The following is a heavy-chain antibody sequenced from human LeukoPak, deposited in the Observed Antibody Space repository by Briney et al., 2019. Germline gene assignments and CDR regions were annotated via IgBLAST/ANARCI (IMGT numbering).Heavy chain of an antibody. D-gene: IGHD3-9*01. CDR3: ARDGPYYDILTGYYKGPTGYYFDY. J-gene: IGHJ4*02. CDR2: IKQDGSEK. V-gene: IGHV3-7*01. CDR1: GFTFSSYW. Sequence: GGSLRLSCAASGFTFSSYWMSWVRQAPGKGLEWAANIKQDGSEKYYVDSVKGRFTISRDNAKNSLYLQMNSLRAEDTAVYYCARDGPYYDILTGYYKGPTGYYFDYWGQGTLVTVSS.